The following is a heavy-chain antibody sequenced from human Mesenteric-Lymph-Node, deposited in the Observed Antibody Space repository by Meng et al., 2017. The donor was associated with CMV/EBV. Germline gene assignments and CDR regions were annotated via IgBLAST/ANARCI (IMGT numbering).Heavy chain of an antibody. V-gene: IGHV4-31*02. Sequence: SISSGGYSWSWIRQHPGKGLEWIGYIYYSGSTYYNPSLESRVIISVDTSKNQFSLKLSSVTAADTAMYYCARVVRGTRGYSYGYFDYWGQGTLVTVSS. CDR2: IYYSGST. J-gene: IGHJ4*02. CDR3: ARVVRGTRGYSYGYFDY. CDR1: SISSGGYS. D-gene: IGHD5-18*01.